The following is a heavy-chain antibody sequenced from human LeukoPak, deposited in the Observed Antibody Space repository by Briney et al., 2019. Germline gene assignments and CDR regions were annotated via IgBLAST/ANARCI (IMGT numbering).Heavy chain of an antibody. CDR2: TIPLFGTA. CDR1: GGTVSRYA. V-gene: IGHV1-69*13. J-gene: IGHJ4*02. Sequence: ASVKVSCKASGGTVSRYAISWVRQAPGQGLEWMGGTIPLFGTANYAQKFQGRVTITADESTSTAYMELSSLRSEDTAVYYCARVGDSSSWYGWGQGTLVTVSS. CDR3: ARVGDSSSWYG. D-gene: IGHD6-13*01.